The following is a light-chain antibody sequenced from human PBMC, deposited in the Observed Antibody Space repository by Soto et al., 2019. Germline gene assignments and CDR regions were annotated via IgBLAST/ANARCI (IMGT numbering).Light chain of an antibody. V-gene: IGKV1-39*01. Sequence: DIQMTQSPSSLSASVEDRVIITCRASHSISNHLNWYQQKPGKAPKLLIFAASSLQSGVPSRFSGSRSGPDFTLTISSLQPEDFATYYCQQSYSSPPTFGQGTKVDNK. J-gene: IGKJ1*01. CDR2: AAS. CDR1: HSISNH. CDR3: QQSYSSPPT.